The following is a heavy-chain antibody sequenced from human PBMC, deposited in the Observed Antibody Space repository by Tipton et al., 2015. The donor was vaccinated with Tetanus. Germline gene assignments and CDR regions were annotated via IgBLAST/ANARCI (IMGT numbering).Heavy chain of an antibody. CDR1: GYTFSTYS. CDR3: APEGVAFSFDY. J-gene: IGHJ4*02. Sequence: SLRLSCVASGYTFSTYSINWVRQAPGKGLEWISSISSSSGSIFYADSVKGRFTVSRDNAKNSQYLQMSSLRVEDTAMYYCAPEGVAFSFDYWGQGTLVIVSS. CDR2: ISSSSGSI. V-gene: IGHV3-21*04. D-gene: IGHD5-12*01.